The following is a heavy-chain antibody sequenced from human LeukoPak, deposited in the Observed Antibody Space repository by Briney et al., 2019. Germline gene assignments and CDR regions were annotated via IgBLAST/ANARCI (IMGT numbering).Heavy chain of an antibody. CDR3: ARHLTTGPTPFDY. D-gene: IGHD4-17*01. V-gene: IGHV4-59*08. Sequence: ASETLSLTCIVSGGSISSHYWSWIRQPPGKGLEWIGYIHSSGYNNYNPSLQSRVTISTDMSEDQFSLKLSSVTAADTAVYYCARHLTTGPTPFDYWGQGTLVTVSS. CDR1: GGSISSHY. CDR2: IHSSGYN. J-gene: IGHJ4*02.